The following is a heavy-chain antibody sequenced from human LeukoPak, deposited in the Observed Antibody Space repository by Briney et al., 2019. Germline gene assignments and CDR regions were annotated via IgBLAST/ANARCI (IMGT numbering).Heavy chain of an antibody. CDR1: GFTFSDYY. Sequence: GGSLRLSCAASGFTFSDYYMSWIRQAPGKGLEWISYISNSGTMIYYRDSVKGRFTVSRDNAQNSLYLQMNSLRAEDTALYYCAGGVQGAGPFDYWGQGSPVTVSS. J-gene: IGHJ4*02. CDR2: ISNSGTMI. D-gene: IGHD3-16*01. V-gene: IGHV3-11*01. CDR3: AGGVQGAGPFDY.